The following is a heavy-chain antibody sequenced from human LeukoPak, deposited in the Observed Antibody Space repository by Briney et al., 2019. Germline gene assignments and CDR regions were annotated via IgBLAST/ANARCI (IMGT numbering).Heavy chain of an antibody. J-gene: IGHJ6*03. CDR3: ARRRRRGDGYNAYYYYYYMDV. V-gene: IGHV4-34*01. D-gene: IGHD5-24*01. CDR1: GGSFSGYY. CDR2: INHSGST. Sequence: SETLSLTCAVYGGSFSGYYWSWIRQPPGKGLEWIGEINHSGSTNYNPSLKSRVTISVDTSKNQFSLKLSSVTAADTAVYYCARRRRRGDGYNAYYYYYYMDVWGKGTTVTVSS.